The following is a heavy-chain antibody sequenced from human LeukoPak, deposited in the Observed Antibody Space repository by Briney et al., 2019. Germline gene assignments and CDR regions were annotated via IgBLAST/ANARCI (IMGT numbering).Heavy chain of an antibody. CDR3: TRDEKQSYFETTASWTLFDY. D-gene: IGHD3-22*01. V-gene: IGHV3-49*04. CDR1: GFTLGDYA. J-gene: IGHJ4*02. Sequence: PGGSLRLACAASGFTLGDYALSWVGQAPGKGLQWLGSIRSEAYGGSTQYAPSVTGRFTISRDDSNNIVYLQMNSLQTDDTALYYCTRDEKQSYFETTASWTLFDYWGQGTLVTVSS. CDR2: IRSEAYGGST.